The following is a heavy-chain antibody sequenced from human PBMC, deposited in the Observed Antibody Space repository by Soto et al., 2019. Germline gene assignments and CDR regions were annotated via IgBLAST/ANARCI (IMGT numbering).Heavy chain of an antibody. D-gene: IGHD2-2*01. J-gene: IGHJ6*03. CDR3: ARVDIVVVPAAMRYYYYYIGV. Sequence: ASVTVSCKASGYTFTSYGISWVRQAHGQGLEWMGWIIAYNGNTNYAQKLQGRVTMTTDTSTSTAYMELRSLRSDDTAVYYCARVDIVVVPAAMRYYYYYIGVWGKGTTVTVSS. CDR2: IIAYNGNT. V-gene: IGHV1-18*01. CDR1: GYTFTSYG.